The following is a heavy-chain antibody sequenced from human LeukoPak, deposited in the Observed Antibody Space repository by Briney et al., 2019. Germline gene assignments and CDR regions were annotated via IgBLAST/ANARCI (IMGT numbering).Heavy chain of an antibody. V-gene: IGHV3-33*01. D-gene: IGHD6-13*01. CDR1: GFTFSSYG. Sequence: GGSLRLSCAASGFTFSSYGMHWVRQAPGKGLEWVAVIWYDGSNKYYADSVKGRFTISRDNSKHTLYLQMNSLRAEDTAVYYCARGFGSIAAAGSAIDYWGQGTLVTVSS. CDR2: IWYDGSNK. J-gene: IGHJ4*02. CDR3: ARGFGSIAAAGSAIDY.